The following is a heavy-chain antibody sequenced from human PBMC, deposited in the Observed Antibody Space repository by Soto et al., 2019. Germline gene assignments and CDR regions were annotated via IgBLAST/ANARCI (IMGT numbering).Heavy chain of an antibody. CDR1: GYTFTSYD. J-gene: IGHJ6*02. CDR3: ATRGPAAGTEVDYYYGMDV. CDR2: MNPIFGTA. Sequence: SVKVSCKASGYTFTSYDINWVRQATGQGLEWMGWMNPIFGTANCAQKFQGRVTITADKSTSTAYMELSSLRSEDTAVYYCATRGPAAGTEVDYYYGMDVWGQGTTVTVSS. D-gene: IGHD6-13*01. V-gene: IGHV1-69*06.